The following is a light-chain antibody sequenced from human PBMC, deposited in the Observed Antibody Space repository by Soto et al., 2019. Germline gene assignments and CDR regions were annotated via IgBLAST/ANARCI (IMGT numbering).Light chain of an antibody. J-gene: IGLJ2*01. CDR2: EVS. Sequence: QSVLTQPPSASGSLGQSVTISCTGTSSDVGTYNYVSWYQQHPGKAPKLMIYEVSERPSGVPDRFPGSKSGNTASLTVSGLQAEDEADYYCCSYAGSNNVVFGGGTKVTVL. CDR3: CSYAGSNNVV. CDR1: SSDVGTYNY. V-gene: IGLV2-8*01.